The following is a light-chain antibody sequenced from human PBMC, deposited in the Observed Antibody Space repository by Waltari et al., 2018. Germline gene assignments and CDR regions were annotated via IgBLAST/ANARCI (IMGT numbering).Light chain of an antibody. Sequence: SYVLTQPPSVSVAPGKTARITCGGNNIGRKSVHWYPQKPGQAPVLVIYYDSDRPSGIPERFSGSNSGNTATLTISRVEAGDEADYYCQVWDSSSDHLVFGGGTKLTVL. CDR1: NIGRKS. CDR2: YDS. CDR3: QVWDSSSDHLV. V-gene: IGLV3-21*04. J-gene: IGLJ2*01.